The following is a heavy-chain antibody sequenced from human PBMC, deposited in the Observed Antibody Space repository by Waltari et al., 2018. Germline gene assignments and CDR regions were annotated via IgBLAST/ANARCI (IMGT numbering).Heavy chain of an antibody. J-gene: IGHJ4*02. Sequence: VQLQASGPGLVKPSQTLTLTCTVSGSSFISGVYCWSWVRQTPGKGLEWVSSISSSSSFIYYADSVKGRFTISRDNAKNSLFLQMNSLRAEDTSVYYCVRSDYGDYVGGYYWGQGTVVTVSS. V-gene: IGHV3-21*01. D-gene: IGHD4-17*01. CDR1: GSSFISGVYC. CDR2: ISSSSSFI. CDR3: VRSDYGDYVGGYY.